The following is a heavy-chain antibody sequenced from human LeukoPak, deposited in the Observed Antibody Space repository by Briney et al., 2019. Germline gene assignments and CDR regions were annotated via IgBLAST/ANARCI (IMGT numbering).Heavy chain of an antibody. Sequence: PGRSLRLSCAASGFTFSSYGMHWVRQAPGKGLEWVAVISYDGSNKYYADSVKGRFTISRDNSKNTLYLQMNSLRAEDTAVYYCAKVGSLYRYDILTGLGDPFDYWGQGTLVTVSS. CDR3: AKVGSLYRYDILTGLGDPFDY. CDR1: GFTFSSYG. CDR2: ISYDGSNK. J-gene: IGHJ4*02. V-gene: IGHV3-30*18. D-gene: IGHD3-9*01.